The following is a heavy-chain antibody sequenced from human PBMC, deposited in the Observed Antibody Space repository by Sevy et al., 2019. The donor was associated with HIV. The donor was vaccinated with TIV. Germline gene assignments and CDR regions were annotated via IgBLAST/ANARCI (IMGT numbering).Heavy chain of an antibody. D-gene: IGHD2-15*01. CDR3: ARVNCSGGSCYYYYGMDV. CDR2: IYSGGST. J-gene: IGHJ6*02. CDR1: GFTVSSNY. Sequence: GGSLRLSCAASGFTVSSNYMSWVRQAPGQGLKLVSVIYSGGSTYYADSVKGRFTISRDNSKNTLYLQMNSLRAEDTAVYYCARVNCSGGSCYYYYGMDVWGQGTTVTVSS. V-gene: IGHV3-53*01.